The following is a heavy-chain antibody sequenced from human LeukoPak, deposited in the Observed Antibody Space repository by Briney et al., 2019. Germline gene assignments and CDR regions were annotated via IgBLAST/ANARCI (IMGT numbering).Heavy chain of an antibody. V-gene: IGHV3-15*01. J-gene: IGHJ4*02. CDR2: IKSTADGGTI. CDR1: GFTFTVAW. Sequence: RPGGSLRLSCAASGFTFTVAWRSWVGQAPGKGLDWVGAIKSTADGGTIDYAAPVKHRFTISRDDSANMLFLQMDSLTTDDTGLYYCTTDAPSTQWEARWGQGTLVTVSS. D-gene: IGHD1-26*01. CDR3: TTDAPSTQWEAR.